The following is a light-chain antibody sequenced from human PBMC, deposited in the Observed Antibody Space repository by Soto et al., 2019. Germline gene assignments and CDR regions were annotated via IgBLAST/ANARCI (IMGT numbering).Light chain of an antibody. Sequence: DIQLTQSPSFLSASVGDRVTITCRASQGISTYLAWYQQKPGKAPKLLIYAASTLQSGVPLSFSGSGSGTSFTLTTSSLQPEDFATYYCQQLLSYPITFGQGTRLEIK. CDR3: QQLLSYPIT. V-gene: IGKV1-9*01. CDR1: QGISTY. J-gene: IGKJ5*01. CDR2: AAS.